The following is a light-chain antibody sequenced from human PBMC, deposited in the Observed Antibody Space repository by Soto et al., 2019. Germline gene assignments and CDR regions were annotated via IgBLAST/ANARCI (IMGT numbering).Light chain of an antibody. CDR2: DVT. V-gene: IGLV2-14*01. CDR3: SSFTSSSSDV. J-gene: IGLJ1*01. CDR1: SSDFGIYNS. Sequence: QSALTQPASGSGSPGQSSTLLCTGTSSDFGIYNSFSWYQQHPGKAPKLMIHDVTNRPSGVSGRFSGSRSGNTASLTISGLQDEDEADYYCSSFTSSSSDVFGPGTKVTVL.